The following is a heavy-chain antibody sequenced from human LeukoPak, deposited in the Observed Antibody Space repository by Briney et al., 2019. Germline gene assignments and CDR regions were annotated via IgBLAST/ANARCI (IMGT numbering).Heavy chain of an antibody. CDR2: IGTYKGNT. V-gene: IGHV1-18*01. D-gene: IGHD4-17*01. Sequence: ASVKVSCKTSGYTFTSDGISWVRQAPGQGLEWMGWIGTYKGNTNYAQKLQGRVTMTTDTSTSTAYMELRSLRSDDTAVYYCARDGRVTTSPLGDYWGQGTLVTVSS. J-gene: IGHJ4*02. CDR1: GYTFTSDG. CDR3: ARDGRVTTSPLGDY.